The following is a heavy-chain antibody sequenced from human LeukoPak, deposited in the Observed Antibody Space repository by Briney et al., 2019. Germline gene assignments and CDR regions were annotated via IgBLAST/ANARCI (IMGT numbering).Heavy chain of an antibody. D-gene: IGHD2-2*01. CDR2: IYASGST. CDR1: GASISHYS. J-gene: IGHJ6*03. CDR3: ARVRTSCNPACDYYYMDV. V-gene: IGHV4-59*01. Sequence: PSETLSLTCAVSGASISHYSWRWIRQPPGKGLEWIGDIYASGSTSYNPSPTGRVTTSKDTSKNHFSLKLISVTAADTAVYYCARVRTSCNPACDYYYMDVWGKGTTVTVSS.